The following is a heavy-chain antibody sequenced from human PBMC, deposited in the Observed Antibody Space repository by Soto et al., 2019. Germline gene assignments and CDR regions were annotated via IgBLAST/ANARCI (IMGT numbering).Heavy chain of an antibody. V-gene: IGHV5-51*01. J-gene: IGHJ6*02. CDR3: ARHTILGVVPTLPHSSYSVIDV. Sequence: GESLKISCKGSGYSFSSYWIGWVRQMPGKGLEWMGIIHPGDSDIRYSPSFQGQVTISADKSINTAYLQWSSLKASDTPMYYCARHTILGVVPTLPHSSYSVIDVWGQGTTVTGS. D-gene: IGHD3-3*01. CDR1: GYSFSSYW. CDR2: IHPGDSDI.